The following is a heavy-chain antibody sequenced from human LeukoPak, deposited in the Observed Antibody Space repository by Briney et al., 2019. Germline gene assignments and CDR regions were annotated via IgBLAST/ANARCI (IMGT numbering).Heavy chain of an antibody. V-gene: IGHV1-69*01. J-gene: IGHJ4*02. Sequence: VKVSCKASGYTFTSYGISWVRQAPGQGLEWMGGIIPIFGTANYAQKFQGRVTITADESTSTAYMELSSLRSEDTAVYYCASSPTYYDILTGYPYNFDYWGQGTLVTVSS. CDR2: IIPIFGTA. CDR1: GYTFTSYG. D-gene: IGHD3-9*01. CDR3: ASSPTYYDILTGYPYNFDY.